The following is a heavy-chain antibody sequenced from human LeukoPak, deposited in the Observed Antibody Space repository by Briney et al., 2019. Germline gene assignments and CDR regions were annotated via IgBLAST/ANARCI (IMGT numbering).Heavy chain of an antibody. CDR2: ISRSGGTI. J-gene: IGHJ4*02. D-gene: IGHD2-2*01. CDR1: GFTFSSYE. V-gene: IGHV3-48*03. Sequence: HPGGSLRLSCAASGFTFSSYEMNWVRQAPGKGLEWVSYISRSGGTIYYADSVKGRFTISRDNAKNSLYLQMSSLRAEDTAVYYCGSGYDIDYWGQGILVTVSP. CDR3: GSGYDIDY.